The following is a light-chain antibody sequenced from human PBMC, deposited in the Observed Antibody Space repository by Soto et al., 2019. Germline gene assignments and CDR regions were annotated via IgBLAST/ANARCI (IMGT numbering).Light chain of an antibody. Sequence: DIQMTQSPSSLSASVGDRVTITCRASQDINNYLAWFQQKPGKAPKSLIFGASRLQSGVPSKFSGSGSGTDFTLTIDNLQPEDFATYYCQQYNTYPITFGQGTRLEI. V-gene: IGKV1-16*02. CDR1: QDINNY. CDR2: GAS. J-gene: IGKJ5*01. CDR3: QQYNTYPIT.